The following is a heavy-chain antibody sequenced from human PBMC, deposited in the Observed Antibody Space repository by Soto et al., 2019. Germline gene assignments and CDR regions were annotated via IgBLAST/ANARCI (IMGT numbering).Heavy chain of an antibody. CDR2: INHSGST. Sequence: SETLSLTCAVYGGSFSGYYWSWIRQPPGKGLEWIGEINHSGSTNYNPTLKSRVPISVDTSKNQFSLKLSFVTAADTAVYYCARGLRGQLGIFGLWGRGTLVTVSS. V-gene: IGHV4-34*01. CDR1: GGSFSGYY. CDR3: ARGLRGQLGIFGL. J-gene: IGHJ2*01. D-gene: IGHD7-27*01.